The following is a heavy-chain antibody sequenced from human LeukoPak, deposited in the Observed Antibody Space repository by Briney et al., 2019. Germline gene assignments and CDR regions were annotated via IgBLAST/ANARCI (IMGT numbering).Heavy chain of an antibody. V-gene: IGHV3-30-3*01. Sequence: PGRSLRLSCAASGFTFSSYAMHWVRQAPGKGLEWVAVISYDGSNKYYADSVKGRFTISRDNAKNSLYLQMNSLRAEDTAVYYCARELYFQRWGQGTLVTVSS. J-gene: IGHJ1*01. CDR3: ARELYFQR. CDR2: ISYDGSNK. CDR1: GFTFSSYA.